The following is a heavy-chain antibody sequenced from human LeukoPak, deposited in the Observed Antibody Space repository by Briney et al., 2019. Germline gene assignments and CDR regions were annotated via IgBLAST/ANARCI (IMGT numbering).Heavy chain of an antibody. CDR3: ARMVVVVAAYYFDC. Sequence: SETLSLTCAVSGYSISSGYYWGWLRQPPGKGLEWIGSIYHSGSTYYNPSLKSRVTISVDTSKNQFSLKLSSVTAADTAVYYCARMVVVVAAYYFDCWGQGTLVTVSS. J-gene: IGHJ4*02. CDR1: GYSISSGYY. V-gene: IGHV4-38-2*01. D-gene: IGHD2-15*01. CDR2: IYHSGST.